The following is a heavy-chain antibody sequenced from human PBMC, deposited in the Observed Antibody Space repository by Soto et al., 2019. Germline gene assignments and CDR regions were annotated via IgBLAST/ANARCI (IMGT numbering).Heavy chain of an antibody. D-gene: IGHD3-10*01. CDR1: GGSISSSSYY. Sequence: QLQLQESGPGLVKPSETLSLTCTVSGGSISSSSYYWGWIRQPPGKGLEWIGSIYYSGSTYYNPSLKSRVILSVDTSKNQFSLKLSSVTAADTAVYYCARQGLRITMPSVGYWGQGTLVTVSS. J-gene: IGHJ4*02. V-gene: IGHV4-39*01. CDR2: IYYSGST. CDR3: ARQGLRITMPSVGY.